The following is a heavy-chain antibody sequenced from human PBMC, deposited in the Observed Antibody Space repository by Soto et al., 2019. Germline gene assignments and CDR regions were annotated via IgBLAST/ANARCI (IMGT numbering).Heavy chain of an antibody. CDR1: GYTFTSYD. V-gene: IGHV1-8*01. J-gene: IGHJ6*02. Sequence: QVQLVQSGAEVKKPGASVKVSCTASGYTFTSYDITWVRQATGQGLAWMGWMNPNSGNTGYAQTFQGRVTMTRNTSISTADMELSSLRSEDTAVYYWARDGVRGMDVGGQGTTVTVSS. CDR2: MNPNSGNT. D-gene: IGHD3-10*01. CDR3: ARDGVRGMDV.